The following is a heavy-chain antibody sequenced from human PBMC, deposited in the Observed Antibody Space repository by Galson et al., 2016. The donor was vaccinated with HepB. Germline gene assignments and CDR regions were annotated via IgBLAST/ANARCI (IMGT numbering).Heavy chain of an antibody. V-gene: IGHV3-30*03. CDR3: ARTMVRGVAKVGYYYYCLDF. D-gene: IGHD3-10*01. CDR1: GFTFSNYG. J-gene: IGHJ4*02. Sequence: SLRLSCAASGFTFSNYGMPWVRQAPGKGLEWVAVISYDGSNDYYADSAKGRFTLSRDNSKNTLYLQMNSLRAEDTAVYYCARTMVRGVAKVGYYYYCLDFWGQGTLVTVSS. CDR2: ISYDGSND.